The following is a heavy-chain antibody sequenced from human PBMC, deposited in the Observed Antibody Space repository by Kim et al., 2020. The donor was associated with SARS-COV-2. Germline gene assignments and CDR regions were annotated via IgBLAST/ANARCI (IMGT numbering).Heavy chain of an antibody. J-gene: IGHJ6*02. D-gene: IGHD3-10*01. CDR3: ARALGYGSGSYYKGPGIDV. CDR2: IYSGGST. V-gene: IGHV3-53*01. CDR1: GFTVSSNY. Sequence: GGSLRLSCAASGFTVSSNYMSWVRQAPGKGLEWVSVIYSGGSTYYAVSVKGRFTISRDNSKNTLYLQMNSLRAEDTAVYYCARALGYGSGSYYKGPGIDVWGQGTTVTVSS.